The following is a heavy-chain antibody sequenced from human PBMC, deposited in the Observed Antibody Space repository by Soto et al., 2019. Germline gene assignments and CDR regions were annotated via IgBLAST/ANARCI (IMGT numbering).Heavy chain of an antibody. CDR1: GFTFGDYA. J-gene: IGHJ6*02. Sequence: AGGSLILSCTASGFTFGDYAMSWVRQAPGKGLEWVGFIRSKAYGGTTEYAASVKGRFTISRDDSKSIAYLQMNSLKTEDTAVYYCTRTVGYEGPGNYYYYYGMDVWGQGTTVTVSS. CDR3: TRTVGYEGPGNYYYYYGMDV. D-gene: IGHD5-12*01. V-gene: IGHV3-49*04. CDR2: IRSKAYGGTT.